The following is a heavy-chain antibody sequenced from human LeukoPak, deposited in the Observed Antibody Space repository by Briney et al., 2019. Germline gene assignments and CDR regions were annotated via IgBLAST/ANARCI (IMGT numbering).Heavy chain of an antibody. CDR2: TRQDGSDK. CDR3: GRGAALNWNSGGIDY. Sequence: PGGSLRLSCAASGFTFSNYFMTWVRQAPGTGLEWVALTRQDGSDKYYVDSVKGRFTISRDNTKNSMFLQMNSLRVDDTAVYYCGRGAALNWNSGGIDYWGQGTLVTVSS. D-gene: IGHD1-1*01. J-gene: IGHJ4*02. CDR1: GFTFSNYF. V-gene: IGHV3-7*01.